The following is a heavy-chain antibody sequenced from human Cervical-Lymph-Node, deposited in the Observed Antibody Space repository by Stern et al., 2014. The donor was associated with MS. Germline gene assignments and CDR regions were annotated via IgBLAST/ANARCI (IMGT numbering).Heavy chain of an antibody. CDR3: ARKGAIVPAAIENWFDS. CDR2: IYHSGST. Sequence: QVQLQESGPGLVKPSQTLSLTCTVSGGSISSGGYFWSWIRQHPGKGLEWIGYIYHSGSTYYNPSLKSRVTISVDTSKNQFSLKLTSVTAADTAVYYCARKGAIVPAAIENWFDSWGQGTLVTVSS. J-gene: IGHJ5*01. D-gene: IGHD2-2*01. V-gene: IGHV4-31*03. CDR1: GGSISSGGYF.